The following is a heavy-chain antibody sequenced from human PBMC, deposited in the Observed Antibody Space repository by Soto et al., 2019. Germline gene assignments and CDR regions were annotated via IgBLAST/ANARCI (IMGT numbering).Heavy chain of an antibody. D-gene: IGHD6-19*01. CDR1: GFTFSLYA. CDR3: AKASPGIAVWRFDY. J-gene: IGHJ4*02. V-gene: IGHV3-23*01. Sequence: GGSLRLSCAASGFTFSLYALTWVRQAPGKGLEWVSAISNSGDSTYYAKSVEGRFTISRDNSKNTLYLQMNSLRAEDTAVYYCAKASPGIAVWRFDYWGQGTLVTVSS. CDR2: ISNSGDST.